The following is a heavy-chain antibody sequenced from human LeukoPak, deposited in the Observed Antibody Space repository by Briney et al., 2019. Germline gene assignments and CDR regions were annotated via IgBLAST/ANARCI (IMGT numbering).Heavy chain of an antibody. V-gene: IGHV1-46*01. CDR3: ARDPSHLPYYYYGMDV. J-gene: IGHJ6*02. CDR1: GYSLTTYY. CDR2: INPSGGST. D-gene: IGHD3-3*02. Sequence: ASVKVPCKASGYSLTTYYMHWVRQAPGRGLEWMAIINPSGGSTIYAQKFQGRVTITADESTSTAYMELSSLRSEDTAVYYCARDPSHLPYYYYGMDVWGQGTTVTVSS.